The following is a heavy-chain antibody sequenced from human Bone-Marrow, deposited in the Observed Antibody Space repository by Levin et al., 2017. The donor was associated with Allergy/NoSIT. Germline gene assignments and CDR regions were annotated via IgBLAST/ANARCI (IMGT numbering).Heavy chain of an antibody. CDR1: GFIFSSSA. V-gene: IGHV3-23*01. J-gene: IGHJ4*02. D-gene: IGHD1-26*01. CDR3: LTDVGGPLGY. Sequence: PGGSLRLSCAASGFIFSSSAMSWVRQAPGKGLEWVSSISASDDSTYYTDSVKGRLTISRDNSKNTIYLQMNSLRAEDTAVYFCLTDVGGPLGYWGLGTLVTVSS. CDR2: ISASDDST.